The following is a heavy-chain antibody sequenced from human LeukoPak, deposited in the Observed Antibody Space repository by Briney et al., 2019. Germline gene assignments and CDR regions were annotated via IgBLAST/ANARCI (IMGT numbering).Heavy chain of an antibody. D-gene: IGHD4-17*01. CDR3: TRHDYGDGDFDY. V-gene: IGHV3-23*01. Sequence: GGSLRLSCAASGFTFSNYAMTWVRQAPGKGLEWVSGISGSGSSTYYADSVKGRFTLSRDYPKNTLYLQMNSLKTEDTAVYYCTRHDYGDGDFDYWGQGTLVTVSS. CDR1: GFTFSNYA. CDR2: ISGSGSST. J-gene: IGHJ4*02.